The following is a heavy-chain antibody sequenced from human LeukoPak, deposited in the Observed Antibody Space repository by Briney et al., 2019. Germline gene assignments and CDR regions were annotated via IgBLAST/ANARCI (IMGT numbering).Heavy chain of an antibody. V-gene: IGHV3-30*02. D-gene: IGHD2-2*02. Sequence: GGSLRLSCAASGFTFSSYVMHWVRQAPGKGLEWVAFIRYDGSNKYYADSVKGRFTISRDNSKNTLYLQIYRLRAEDTAVYYCAKLYYTSARYCSSTSCYTELLDYWGRGTLASDSS. J-gene: IGHJ4*02. CDR2: IRYDGSNK. CDR1: GFTFSSYV. CDR3: AKLYYTSARYCSSTSCYTELLDY.